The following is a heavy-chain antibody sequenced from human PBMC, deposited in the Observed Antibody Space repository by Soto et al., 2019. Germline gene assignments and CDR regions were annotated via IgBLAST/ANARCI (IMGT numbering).Heavy chain of an antibody. V-gene: IGHV3-23*04. CDR2: VSATAGTT. Sequence: DVQLVDSGGGLVQPGGSLRLSCAASGFTFSNYAMSWVRQAPGKGLEWVSLVSATAGTTYYTDSVTGRSTISRDNSRNTVYLQMNTLRADDTAVYYCAKDRLAGGFDYWGQGTLVTVSS. CDR3: AKDRLAGGFDY. J-gene: IGHJ4*02. D-gene: IGHD3-16*01. CDR1: GFTFSNYA.